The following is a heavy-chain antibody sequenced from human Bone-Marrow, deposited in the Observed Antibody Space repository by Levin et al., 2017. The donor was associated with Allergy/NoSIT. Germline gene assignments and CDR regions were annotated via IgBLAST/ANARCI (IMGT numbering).Heavy chain of an antibody. CDR1: GFPVNTNY. D-gene: IGHD6-13*01. V-gene: IGHV3-53*01. CDR2: IYAGTTT. Sequence: GGSLRLSCVASGFPVNTNYMSWVRQAPGKGLEYVSIIYAGTTTYYADSVRGRFTISVDSFANTVFLQMSRLRVDDTAMYYCTRGGGAAASDWGRGTLVAVSS. CDR3: TRGGGAAASD. J-gene: IGHJ4*02.